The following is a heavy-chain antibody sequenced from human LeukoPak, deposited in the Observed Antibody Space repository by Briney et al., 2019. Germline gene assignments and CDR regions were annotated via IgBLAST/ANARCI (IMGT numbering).Heavy chain of an antibody. V-gene: IGHV4-59*12. J-gene: IGHJ6*03. CDR1: GGSISSYY. CDR2: IYYSGST. CDR3: ARTWLQVPTYESYYYMDV. D-gene: IGHD5-24*01. Sequence: SETLSLTCTVSGGSISSYYWSWIRQPPGKGLEWIGYIYYSGSTNYNASLKSRVTISVDTSKNQFSLKLSPVTAADTAVYCCARTWLQVPTYESYYYMDVWGKRTTVTVSS.